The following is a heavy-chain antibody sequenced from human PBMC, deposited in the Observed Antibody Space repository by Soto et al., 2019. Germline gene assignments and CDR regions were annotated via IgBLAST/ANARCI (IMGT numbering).Heavy chain of an antibody. CDR3: ASNYGSGSNFDY. J-gene: IGHJ4*02. Sequence: SETLSLTGTVSGGSVSSGSYYWSWIRQHPGKGLEWIGYIYYSGSTNYNPSLKSRVTISVDTSKNQFSLKLSSVTAADTAVYYCASNYGSGSNFDYWGQGTLVTVSS. CDR2: IYYSGST. V-gene: IGHV4-61*01. CDR1: GGSVSSGSYY. D-gene: IGHD3-10*01.